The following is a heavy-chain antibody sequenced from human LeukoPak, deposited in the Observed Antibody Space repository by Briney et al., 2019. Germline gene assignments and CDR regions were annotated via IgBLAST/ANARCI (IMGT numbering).Heavy chain of an antibody. D-gene: IGHD5-18*01. V-gene: IGHV1-3*01. CDR1: GYTFTSYA. CDR2: INAGNGNT. Sequence: GASVKVSCKASGYTFTSYAMHWVRQAPGQRLEWMGWINAGNGNTKYSQKFQGRVTITRDTSASTAYMELSSLRSEDTAVYYCARLRAIRGYSYPSYFDYWGQGTLVTVSS. CDR3: ARLRAIRGYSYPSYFDY. J-gene: IGHJ4*02.